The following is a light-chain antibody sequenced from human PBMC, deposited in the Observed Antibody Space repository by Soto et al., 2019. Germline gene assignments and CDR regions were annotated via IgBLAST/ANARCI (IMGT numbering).Light chain of an antibody. CDR1: QSVSNN. J-gene: IGKJ1*01. V-gene: IGKV3D-15*02. CDR3: QQYASSPWT. Sequence: EIVLTQSPATLSVSPGERAALSCRASQSVSNNLAWYQQKPGQPPRLLIFGACTRATGIPARFSGSGSEAEFALTISTLQSEDFAVYYCQQYASSPWTFGQGTKVETK. CDR2: GAC.